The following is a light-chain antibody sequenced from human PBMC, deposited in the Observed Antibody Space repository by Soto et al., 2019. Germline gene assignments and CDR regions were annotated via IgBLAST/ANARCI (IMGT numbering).Light chain of an antibody. CDR3: QQSFSTIT. CDR2: GTS. J-gene: IGKJ5*01. V-gene: IGKV1-39*01. CDR1: RSISNY. Sequence: DIQMTQSPSSLSASVGDRVTITCRASRSISNYLHWYQQKPGKAPKLLIYGTSNLQSGVPSRFSGSGSGTHFLLTISSLQPEDFGIYYCQQSFSTITFGQGTRLEIK.